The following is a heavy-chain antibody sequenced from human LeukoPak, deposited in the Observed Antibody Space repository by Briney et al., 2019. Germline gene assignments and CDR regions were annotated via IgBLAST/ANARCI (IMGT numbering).Heavy chain of an antibody. V-gene: IGHV3-30*02. CDR3: AKLGMTTVTTGVNDAFDI. D-gene: IGHD4-17*01. J-gene: IGHJ3*02. Sequence: GRSLRLSCAASGFTFSSYGMHWVRQAPGKGLEWVAFIRYDGSNKYYADSVKGRFTISRDNSKNTLYLQMNSLRAEDTAVYYCAKLGMTTVTTGVNDAFDIWGQGTMVTVSS. CDR1: GFTFSSYG. CDR2: IRYDGSNK.